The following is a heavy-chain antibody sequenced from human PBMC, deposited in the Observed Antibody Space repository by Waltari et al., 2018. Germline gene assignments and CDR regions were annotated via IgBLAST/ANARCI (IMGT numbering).Heavy chain of an antibody. J-gene: IGHJ6*02. CDR2: IIPIFGTA. CDR3: ARGSIAAPVYGMDV. D-gene: IGHD6-6*01. Sequence: QVQLVQSGAEVKKPGSSVMVSFKASGRTFRSYAISWGRPAPGQGLEWKGGIIPIFGTANYGEKVQGGVTITPDESTSTAYMELSSLGSEYTAEDYCARGSIAAPVYGMDVWGQGTTVTVSS. CDR1: GRTFRSYA. V-gene: IGHV1-69*05.